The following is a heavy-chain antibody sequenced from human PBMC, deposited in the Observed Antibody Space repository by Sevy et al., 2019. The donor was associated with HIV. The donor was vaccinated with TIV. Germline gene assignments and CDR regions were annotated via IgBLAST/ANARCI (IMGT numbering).Heavy chain of an antibody. CDR3: ARLGIAVAGYFDY. J-gene: IGHJ4*02. V-gene: IGHV4-38-2*01. CDR1: GYSISSGCY. D-gene: IGHD6-19*01. Sequence: SETLSLTCAVSGYSISSGCYWGWIRQPPGKGLEWIVLMYHSGSTYYNSSLQSRVTISVDTSKNQFSLELTSVTAADTAVYYCARLGIAVAGYFDYWGQGTLVTVSS. CDR2: MYHSGST.